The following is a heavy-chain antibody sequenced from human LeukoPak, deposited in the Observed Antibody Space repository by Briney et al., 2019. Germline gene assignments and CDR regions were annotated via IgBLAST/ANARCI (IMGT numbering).Heavy chain of an antibody. D-gene: IGHD7-27*01. J-gene: IGHJ4*02. CDR2: ISSGGTT. V-gene: IGHV3-53*01. CDR1: GFTVSTNY. Sequence: GGSLRLSCAASGFTVSTNYMTWVRRAPGKGLEWVSVISSGGTTYYADSVKGRFTISRDTSRNTLYLQMNSLRVDNTAVYYCARDGGLWVSAHWGDSWGRGTLVTVSS. CDR3: ARDGGLWVSAHWGDS.